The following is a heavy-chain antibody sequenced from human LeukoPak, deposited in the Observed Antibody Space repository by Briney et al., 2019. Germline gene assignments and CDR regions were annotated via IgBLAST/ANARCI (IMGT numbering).Heavy chain of an antibody. CDR2: ISSSSSYI. V-gene: IGHV3-21*01. CDR3: ARDLHPYYYMDV. J-gene: IGHJ6*03. CDR1: GFTFSSYS. Sequence: GGSLRLSCAASGFTFSSYSMDWVRQAPGKGLEWVSSISSSSSYIYYADSVKGRFTISRDNAKNSLYLQMNSLRAEDTAVYYCARDLHPYYYMDVWGKGTTVTISS.